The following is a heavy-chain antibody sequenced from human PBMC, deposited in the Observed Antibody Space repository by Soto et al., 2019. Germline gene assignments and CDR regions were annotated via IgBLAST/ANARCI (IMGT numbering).Heavy chain of an antibody. D-gene: IGHD2-2*01. V-gene: IGHV4-34*01. J-gene: IGHJ6*02. CDR2: INHSGST. CDR1: GGSFSGYY. Sequence: SETLSLTCAIYGGSFSGYYWSWIRQPPGKGLEWIGEINHSGSTNYNPSLKSRVTISVDTCKNQFSLKLSSVTAADTAVYYCARFPNIVVVPAATYGGMDVWGQGTTVT. CDR3: ARFPNIVVVPAATYGGMDV.